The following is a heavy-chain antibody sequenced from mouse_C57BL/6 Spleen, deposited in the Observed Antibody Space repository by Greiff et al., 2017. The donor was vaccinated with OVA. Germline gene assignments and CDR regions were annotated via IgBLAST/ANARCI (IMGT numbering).Heavy chain of an antibody. V-gene: IGHV1-26*01. D-gene: IGHD1-2*01. CDR3: ARSDTTAPWFAY. CDR1: GYTFTDYY. CDR2: INPNNGGT. J-gene: IGHJ3*01. Sequence: EVKLQQSGPELVKPGASVKISCKASGYTFTDYYMNWVKQSHGKSLEWIGDINPNNGGTSYNQKFKGKATLTVDKSSSTAYMELRSLTSEDSAVYYCARSDTTAPWFAYWGQGTLVTVSA.